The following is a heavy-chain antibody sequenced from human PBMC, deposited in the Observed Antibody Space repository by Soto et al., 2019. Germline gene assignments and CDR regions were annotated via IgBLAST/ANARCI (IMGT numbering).Heavy chain of an antibody. V-gene: IGHV4-30-4*01. J-gene: IGHJ4*02. D-gene: IGHD5-12*01. Sequence: KSSETLSLTCTVSGGSISSGDYYWSWIRQPPGKGLKWIGYIYYSGSTYYNPSLKSRVTISVDTSKNQFSLKLSSVTAADTAVYYCATRRDGYKHFDYWGQGTLVTVSS. CDR1: GGSISSGDYY. CDR3: ATRRDGYKHFDY. CDR2: IYYSGST.